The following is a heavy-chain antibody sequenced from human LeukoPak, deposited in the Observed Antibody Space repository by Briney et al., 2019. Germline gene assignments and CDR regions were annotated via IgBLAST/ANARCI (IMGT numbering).Heavy chain of an antibody. J-gene: IGHJ4*02. V-gene: IGHV4-59*01. Sequence: SETLSLTCTVSGGSISSYYWSWIRQPPGKGLEWIGYIYYSGSTNYNPSLKSRVTISVDTSKNQFSLKLSSVTAADTAVYYCARAYPGVGNFDYWGQGTLVTVSS. CDR2: IYYSGST. CDR3: ARAYPGVGNFDY. D-gene: IGHD1-26*01. CDR1: GGSISSYY.